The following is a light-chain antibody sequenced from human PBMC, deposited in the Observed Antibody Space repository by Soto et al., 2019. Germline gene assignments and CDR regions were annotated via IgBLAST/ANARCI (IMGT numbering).Light chain of an antibody. J-gene: IGLJ3*02. CDR2: GNS. CDR3: CSYAGNNSLV. Sequence: QSVLTQPPSVSGAPGQRVTISCTGSSSNIGAGYDVHWYQQLPGTAPKLLIYGNSNRPSGVPDRFSGSKSGTSASLAITGLQAEDEADYYCCSYAGNNSLVFGGGTKLTVL. CDR1: SSNIGAGYD. V-gene: IGLV1-40*01.